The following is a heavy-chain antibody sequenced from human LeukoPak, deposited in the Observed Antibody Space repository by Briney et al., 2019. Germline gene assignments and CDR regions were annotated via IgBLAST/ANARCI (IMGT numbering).Heavy chain of an antibody. CDR1: GFTFSNYW. D-gene: IGHD5-18*01. J-gene: IGHJ4*02. Sequence: GGSLRLTCSASGFTFSNYWLHWVRHAPGKGLVWVSRIKTDGSSTFYADSVKGRFTISRDNARNTMYLQMNSLRVEGTAVYYCVSDTALGYWGQGTLVTVSS. CDR3: VSDTALGY. V-gene: IGHV3-74*01. CDR2: IKTDGSST.